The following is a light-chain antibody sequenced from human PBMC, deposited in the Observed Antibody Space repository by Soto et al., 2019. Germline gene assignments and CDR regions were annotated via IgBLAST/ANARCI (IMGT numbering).Light chain of an antibody. CDR2: SNN. CDR1: SSNIGSNY. J-gene: IGLJ2*01. Sequence: QSVLTQPPSASGTPGQRVTISCSGSSSNIGSNYVYWYQQLPGTAPKLLIYSNNQRPSGVPDRFSGSKSGTSASLAISGRRSEDEADYYCAAWYDSLSGVVFGGGTKLTVL. CDR3: AAWYDSLSGVV. V-gene: IGLV1-47*02.